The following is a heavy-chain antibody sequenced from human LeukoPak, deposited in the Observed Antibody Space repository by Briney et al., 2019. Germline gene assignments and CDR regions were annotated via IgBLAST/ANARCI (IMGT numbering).Heavy chain of an antibody. J-gene: IGHJ5*02. CDR1: GYTFTSYG. D-gene: IGHD6-13*01. Sequence: ASVKVSCKASGYTFTSYGISWVRQAPGQGLEWMGWISAYNGNTNYAQKLQGRVTMTTDTSTSTAYMELRSLRSDDTAVYYCARERQQLVRSWFDPWGQGTLVTVSS. V-gene: IGHV1-18*01. CDR3: ARERQQLVRSWFDP. CDR2: ISAYNGNT.